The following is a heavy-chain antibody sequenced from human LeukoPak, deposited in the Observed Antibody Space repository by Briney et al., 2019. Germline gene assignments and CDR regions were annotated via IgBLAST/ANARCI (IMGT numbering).Heavy chain of an antibody. CDR1: GFTFSSYA. V-gene: IGHV3-30-3*01. D-gene: IGHD5-18*01. CDR3: ARDKGSYGHDLDY. Sequence: GGSLRLSCAASGFTFSSYAMHWVRQAPGKGLEWVAVISYDGSNKYYADSVKGRFTISRDNSKNTLYLQMNSLRAEDTAVYYCARDKGSYGHDLDYWGQGTLVTVSS. CDR2: ISYDGSNK. J-gene: IGHJ4*02.